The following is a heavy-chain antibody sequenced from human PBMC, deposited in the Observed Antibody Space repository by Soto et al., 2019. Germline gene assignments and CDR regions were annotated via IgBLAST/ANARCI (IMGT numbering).Heavy chain of an antibody. CDR2: INPNSGGT. D-gene: IGHD5-18*01. Sequence: GASVKVSCKASGYTFTGYYMHWVRQAPGQGLEWMGRINPNSGGTNYAQKFQGWVTMTRDTSISTAYMELSRLRSDDTAVYYCARTRYSYVEYDYWGQGTLVTVSS. V-gene: IGHV1-2*04. CDR3: ARTRYSYVEYDY. CDR1: GYTFTGYY. J-gene: IGHJ4*02.